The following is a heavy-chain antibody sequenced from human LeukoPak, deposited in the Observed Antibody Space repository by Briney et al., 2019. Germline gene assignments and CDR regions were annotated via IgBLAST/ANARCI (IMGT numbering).Heavy chain of an antibody. CDR1: GYTFTSYG. D-gene: IGHD1-26*01. V-gene: IGHV1-18*01. CDR2: ISAYNGNT. Sequence: ASVKVSCKPSGYTFTSYGISWVRQTPGQGLEWMGWISAYNGNTDYAQKLQGRVTMTTDTSTSTAYMELRSLRSDDTAVYYCARDSSGSYRRPPYYYYYYMDVWGKGTTVTISS. J-gene: IGHJ6*03. CDR3: ARDSSGSYRRPPYYYYYYMDV.